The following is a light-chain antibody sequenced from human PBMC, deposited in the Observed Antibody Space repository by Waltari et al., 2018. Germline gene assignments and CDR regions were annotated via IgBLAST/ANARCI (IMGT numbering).Light chain of an antibody. J-gene: IGKJ4*01. CDR1: QDISNY. CDR3: QQYDNLPLT. Sequence: DIQMTQSPSSLSASVGARVTITCQASQDISNYLNWYQQKPGKAPKLLIYDASNLETGVPSRFSGSGSGTEFTFTISRLQPEDIATYYCQQYDNLPLTFGGGTKVEIK. CDR2: DAS. V-gene: IGKV1-33*01.